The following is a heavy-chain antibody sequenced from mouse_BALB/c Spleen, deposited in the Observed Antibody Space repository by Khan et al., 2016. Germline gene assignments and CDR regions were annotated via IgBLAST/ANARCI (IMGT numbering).Heavy chain of an antibody. CDR3: ATWDYYGSAFAY. CDR1: GDSITSGH. Sequence: EVQLQESGPSLAKPSQTLSLTCSVTGDSITSGHWNWIRKFPGNKFDFMGYISHSGDSYYNPSLKSRISITRDTSKNQYYLQLNSVTTEDTATYDCATWDYYGSAFAYWGQGTLVTVSA. V-gene: IGHV3-8*02. D-gene: IGHD1-2*01. CDR2: ISHSGDS. J-gene: IGHJ3*01.